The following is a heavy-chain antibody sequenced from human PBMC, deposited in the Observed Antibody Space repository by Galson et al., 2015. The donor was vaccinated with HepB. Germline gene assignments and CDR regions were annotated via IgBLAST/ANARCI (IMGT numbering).Heavy chain of an antibody. J-gene: IGHJ4*02. CDR3: AKASYSGSYGPFGGDGFDS. D-gene: IGHD1-26*01. CDR2: INWDSANT. CDR1: GFIFDDYA. Sequence: SLRLSCAGSGFIFDDYAMHWVRQAPGKGLEWVSGINWDSANTGYADSVQGRFTLSRDNAKKSLYLQMNSLRAEDTALYYCAKASYSGSYGPFGGDGFDSWGQGTLVTVS. V-gene: IGHV3-9*01.